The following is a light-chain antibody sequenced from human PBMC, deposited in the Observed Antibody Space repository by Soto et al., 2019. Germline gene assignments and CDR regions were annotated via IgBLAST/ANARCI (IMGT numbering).Light chain of an antibody. Sequence: EIVLTQSPGTLSLSPGERATLSCRASQSISSSFLAWYQQRPGQAPRLPIYGASSSATGIPDRLRGSESGPGFTITISRQAPEDFADYYFQKYGRSRYTFGQGTKLEIK. J-gene: IGKJ2*01. V-gene: IGKV3-20*01. CDR1: QSISSSF. CDR3: QKYGRSRYT. CDR2: GAS.